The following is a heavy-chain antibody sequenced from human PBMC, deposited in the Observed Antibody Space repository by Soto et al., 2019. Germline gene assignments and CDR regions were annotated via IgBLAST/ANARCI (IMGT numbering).Heavy chain of an antibody. V-gene: IGHV4-30-2*01. Sequence: SETLSLTCAVSGGSISSGGYSWSWIRQPPGKGLEWIGYIYHSGSTYYNPSLKSRVTISADRSKNQFSLKLSPVTAADTAVYYCARGNVVANDYWGQGTLVTVSS. J-gene: IGHJ4*02. CDR2: IYHSGST. CDR1: GGSISSGGYS. D-gene: IGHD2-21*01. CDR3: ARGNVVANDY.